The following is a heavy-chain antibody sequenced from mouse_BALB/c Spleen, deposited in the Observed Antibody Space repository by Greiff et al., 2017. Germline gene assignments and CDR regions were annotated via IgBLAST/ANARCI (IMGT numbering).Heavy chain of an antibody. J-gene: IGHJ4*01. D-gene: IGHD2-14*01. CDR2: INTSTGYT. Sequence: VQLQESGAELAKPGASVKMSCTASGYTFTSYWMHWVKQRPGQGLEWIGYINTSTGYTEYNQKFKDKATLTADKSSSTAYMQLSSLKSEDSAVYYCERGYDYSLDYWGQGTSVTVSS. CDR1: GYTFTSYW. V-gene: IGHV1-7*01. CDR3: ERGYDYSLDY.